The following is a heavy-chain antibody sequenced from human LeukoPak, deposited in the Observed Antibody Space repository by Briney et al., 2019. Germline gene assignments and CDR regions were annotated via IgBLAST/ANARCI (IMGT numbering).Heavy chain of an antibody. J-gene: IGHJ4*02. D-gene: IGHD6-13*01. Sequence: GRSLRLSCAASGFTFSSYAMHWVRQAPGKGLEWVAVISYDGSNKYYADSVKGRFTISRDNSKNTLYLQMNSLRAEDTAVYYCARASQQLNFDYWGQGTLVTVSS. V-gene: IGHV3-30-3*01. CDR1: GFTFSSYA. CDR2: ISYDGSNK. CDR3: ARASQQLNFDY.